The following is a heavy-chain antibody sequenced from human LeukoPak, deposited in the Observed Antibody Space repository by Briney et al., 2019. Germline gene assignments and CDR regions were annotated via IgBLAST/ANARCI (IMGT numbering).Heavy chain of an antibody. CDR3: ARASGWTRFDY. CDR2: IYYSGST. CDR1: GGSISSSSYY. J-gene: IGHJ4*02. V-gene: IGHV4-61*05. Sequence: SETLSLTCTVSGGSISSSSYYWGWIRQPPGKGLEWIGYIYYSGSTNYNPSLKSRVTISVDTSKNQFSLKLSSVTAADTAVYYCARASGWTRFDYWGQGTLVTVSS. D-gene: IGHD6-19*01.